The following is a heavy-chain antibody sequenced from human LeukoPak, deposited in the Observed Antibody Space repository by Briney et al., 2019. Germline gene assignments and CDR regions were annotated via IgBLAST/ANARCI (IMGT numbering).Heavy chain of an antibody. V-gene: IGHV3-53*04. CDR2: IYSGGST. CDR1: GLTFSSNY. J-gene: IGHJ4*02. Sequence: GGSLRLSCAASGLTFSSNYMTWVRQAPGKGLEWVSVIYSGGSTYYADSVKGRFTISTHNSKNTLYLQMNSLRAEDTAVYFFARCYSSGWQTIEYFDYWGQGTLVTVSS. CDR3: ARCYSSGWQTIEYFDY. D-gene: IGHD6-19*01.